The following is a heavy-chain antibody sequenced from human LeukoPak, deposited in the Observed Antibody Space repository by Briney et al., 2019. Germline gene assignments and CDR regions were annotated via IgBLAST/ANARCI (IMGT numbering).Heavy chain of an antibody. D-gene: IGHD2-15*01. Sequence: PGGSLRLSCAVSGFTFSRHWMSWVRQAPRKGLEWVSAMSSSDDGRYYAASVRGRFTISRDTSRSTLYLQMNSLRAEDAAVYYCAKAPVTSCRGAFCYPFDYWGQGTLVTVSS. J-gene: IGHJ4*02. CDR1: GFTFSRHW. CDR3: AKAPVTSCRGAFCYPFDY. V-gene: IGHV3-23*01. CDR2: MSSSDDGR.